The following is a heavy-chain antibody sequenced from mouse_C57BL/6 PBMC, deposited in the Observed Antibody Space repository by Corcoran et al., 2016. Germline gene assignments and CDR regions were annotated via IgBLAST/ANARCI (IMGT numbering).Heavy chain of an antibody. J-gene: IGHJ3*01. Sequence: EVQLQQSGPALLKPGASVKISCKASGYTFTDYYMNWGKQSHGKSLEWIGDINPNNGGTSYNQKFKGKATLTVDKSSSTAYMELRSLTSEDSAVYYCARGAYWGQGTLVTVSA. V-gene: IGHV1-26*01. CDR1: GYTFTDYY. CDR3: ARGAY. CDR2: INPNNGGT.